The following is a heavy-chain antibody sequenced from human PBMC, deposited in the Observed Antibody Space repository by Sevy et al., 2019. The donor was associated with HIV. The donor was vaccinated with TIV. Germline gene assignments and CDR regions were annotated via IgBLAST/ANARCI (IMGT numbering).Heavy chain of an antibody. CDR2: ISGSGGST. V-gene: IGHV3-23*01. J-gene: IGHJ4*02. Sequence: GEPLKISCAASGFTFSSYAMSWVRQAPGKGLEWVSAISGSGGSTYYADSVKGRFTISRDNSKNTLYLQMNSLRAEDTAVYYCAKEGSRGYFDYWGQGTLVTVSS. CDR3: AKEGSRGYFDY. CDR1: GFTFSSYA.